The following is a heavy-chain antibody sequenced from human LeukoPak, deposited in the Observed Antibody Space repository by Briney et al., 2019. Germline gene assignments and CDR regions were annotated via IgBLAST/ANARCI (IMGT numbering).Heavy chain of an antibody. D-gene: IGHD1-26*01. V-gene: IGHV4-39*07. CDR1: GGSISSSSYY. CDR3: ARGGGSYFLTYYYYYMDV. J-gene: IGHJ6*03. CDR2: IYYSGST. Sequence: SETLSLTCTVSGGSISSSSYYWGWIRQPPGKGLEWIGSIYYSGSTYYNPSLKSRVTISVDTSKNQFSLKLSSVTAADTAVYYCARGGGSYFLTYYYYYMDVWGKGTTVTISS.